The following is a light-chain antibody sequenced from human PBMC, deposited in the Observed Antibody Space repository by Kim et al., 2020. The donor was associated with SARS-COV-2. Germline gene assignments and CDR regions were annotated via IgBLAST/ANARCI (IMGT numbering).Light chain of an antibody. CDR2: DVN. CDR3: CSYTSSSTWV. CDR1: DSDVGGYNY. J-gene: IGLJ3*02. Sequence: GRSITSSCSGTDSDVGGYNYVSWYQQYPGQAPKLMIYDVNKRPSGVSTRFSGSKSGNTASLTISGLQAEDEADYYCCSYTSSSTWVFGGGTKLTVL. V-gene: IGLV2-14*03.